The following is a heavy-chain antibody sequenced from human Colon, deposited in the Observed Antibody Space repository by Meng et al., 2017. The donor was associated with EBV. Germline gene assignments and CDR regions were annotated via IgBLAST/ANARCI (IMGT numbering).Heavy chain of an antibody. CDR1: GYTFASYG. J-gene: IGHJ4*02. V-gene: IGHV1-18*01. CDR2: FVNNVDT. D-gene: IGHD3-10*01. CDR3: ARGTPGRSYSDY. Sequence: QLHLLKSGVEVKKPGASVRVSCEASGYTFASYGISWLRQAPGQGLEWMGWFVNNVDTYSAQKFQGRVTMTTDTHTSTAFMELRSLRSDDTAVYYCARGTPGRSYSDYWGQGTLVTVSS.